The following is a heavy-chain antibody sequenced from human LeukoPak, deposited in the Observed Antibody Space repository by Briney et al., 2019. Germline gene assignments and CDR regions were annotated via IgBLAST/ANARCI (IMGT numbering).Heavy chain of an antibody. CDR2: IYTSGST. CDR1: GGSISSYY. CDR3: ARTRSGYDANQYYFDY. V-gene: IGHV4-4*07. D-gene: IGHD5-12*01. J-gene: IGHJ4*02. Sequence: PSETLSLTCTVSGGSISSYYWSWIRQPAGKGLEWIGRIYTSGSTNYNPSFKSRVTMSVDTSKNQFSLKLSSVTAADTAVYYCARTRSGYDANQYYFDYWGQGTLVTVSS.